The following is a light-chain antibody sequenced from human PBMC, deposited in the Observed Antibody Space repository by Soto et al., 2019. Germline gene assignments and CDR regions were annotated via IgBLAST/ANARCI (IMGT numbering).Light chain of an antibody. CDR1: SSNIGSNT. CDR3: AAWDDSLNGPV. CDR2: SNN. Sequence: QLVLTQPPSASGTPGQRVTISCSGSSSNIGSNTVNWYQQLPGTAPKLLIYSNNQRPSGVPDRFSGSKSGTSASLAISGLQSEDEDDYYCAAWDDSLNGPVFGGGTKLTVL. J-gene: IGLJ3*02. V-gene: IGLV1-44*01.